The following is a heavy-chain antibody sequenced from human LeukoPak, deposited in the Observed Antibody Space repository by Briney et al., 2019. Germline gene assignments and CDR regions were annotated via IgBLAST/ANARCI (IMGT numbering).Heavy chain of an antibody. CDR3: ARDLYSSRTNEAFVI. CDR1: GGSFSDYH. D-gene: IGHD6-13*01. J-gene: IGHJ3*02. V-gene: IGHV4-34*01. Sequence: SETLSLTCVVYGGSFSDYHWSWIRQPPGKGLEWIGEINHSGSTNYNPSLKSRVTISVDTSKNQFSLKLSSVTAADTAVYYCARDLYSSRTNEAFVIWGQGTMVTVSS. CDR2: INHSGST.